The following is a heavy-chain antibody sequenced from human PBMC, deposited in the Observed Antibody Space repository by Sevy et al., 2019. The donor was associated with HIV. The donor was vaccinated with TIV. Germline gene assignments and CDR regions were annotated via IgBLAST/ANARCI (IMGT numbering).Heavy chain of an antibody. CDR3: AKDSGVGSSWYYFDY. CDR1: GFTFDDYT. Sequence: GGSLRLSCAASGFTFDDYTMHWVRQAPGKGLEWVSLISWDGCSTYYADSVKGRFTISRDNSKNSLYLQMNSLRTEDTALYYCAKDSGVGSSWYYFDYWGQGTLVTVSS. CDR2: ISWDGCST. J-gene: IGHJ4*02. D-gene: IGHD6-13*01. V-gene: IGHV3-43*01.